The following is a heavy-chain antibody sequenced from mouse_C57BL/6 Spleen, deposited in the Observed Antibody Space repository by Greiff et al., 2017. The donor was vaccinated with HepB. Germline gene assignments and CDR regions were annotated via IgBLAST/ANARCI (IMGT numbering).Heavy chain of an antibody. Sequence: VQLVESGAELVRPGASVTLSCKASGYTFTDYEMHWVKQTPVHGLEWIGAIDPETGGTAYNQKFKGKAILTADKSSSTAYMELRSLTSEDSAVYYCTREVGRYFDVWGTGTTVTVSS. V-gene: IGHV1-15*01. J-gene: IGHJ1*03. CDR2: IDPETGGT. CDR1: GYTFTDYE. D-gene: IGHD1-3*01. CDR3: TREVGRYFDV.